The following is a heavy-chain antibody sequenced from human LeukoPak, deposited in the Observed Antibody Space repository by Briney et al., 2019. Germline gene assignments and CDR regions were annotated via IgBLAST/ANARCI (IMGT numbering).Heavy chain of an antibody. CDR1: GGSFSGYY. CDR2: INHSGST. J-gene: IGHJ3*02. CDR3: ARQDYCSSTSCYTGNDAFDI. V-gene: IGHV4-34*01. Sequence: PSETLSLTCAVYGGSFSGYYWSWIRQPPGKGLEWIGEINHSGSTNYNPSLKSRVTISVDTSKNQFSLKLSSVTAADTAVYYCARQDYCSSTSCYTGNDAFDIWGQGTMVTVSS. D-gene: IGHD2-2*02.